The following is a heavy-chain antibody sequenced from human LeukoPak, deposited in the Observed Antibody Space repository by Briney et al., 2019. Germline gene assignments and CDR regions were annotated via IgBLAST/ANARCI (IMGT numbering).Heavy chain of an antibody. Sequence: SETLSLTCTVSGGSISSGSYYWSWIRQPAGKGLEWIGRIYTSGSTNYNPSLKSRVTISVDRSKNQFSLKLSSVTAADTAVYYCARVSKLDYYYYYMDVWGKGTTVTVSS. CDR2: IYTSGST. J-gene: IGHJ6*03. CDR3: ARVSKLDYYYYYMDV. CDR1: GGSISSGSYY. V-gene: IGHV4-61*02. D-gene: IGHD1-26*01.